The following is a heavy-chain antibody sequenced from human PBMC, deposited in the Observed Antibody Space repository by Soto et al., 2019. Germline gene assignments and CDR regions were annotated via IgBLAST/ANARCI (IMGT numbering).Heavy chain of an antibody. J-gene: IGHJ4*02. CDR1: GYTFTSYA. CDR2: INAGNGNT. CDR3: ARVDSSGYSFDY. Sequence: GASVKVSCKASGYTFTSYAMHWVRQAPGQRLEWMGWINAGNGNTKYSQKFQGRVTITRDTSASTAYMELSSLRSEDTAVYYCARVDSSGYSFDYWGQGTLVTVSS. D-gene: IGHD3-22*01. V-gene: IGHV1-3*01.